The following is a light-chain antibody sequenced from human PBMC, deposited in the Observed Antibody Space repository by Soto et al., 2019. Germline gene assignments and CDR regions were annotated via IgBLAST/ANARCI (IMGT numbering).Light chain of an antibody. J-gene: IGKJ1*01. Sequence: EIVLMQSPGTLSSSPGERATLSCRASQTVTSNYLAWYQQKPGQAPRLLFFGASIRATGLPDRFSGGGSGTDFTLTISRLEPEDFAVYYCQQYGSSPGTFGQGTKVDIK. V-gene: IGKV3-20*01. CDR1: QTVTSNY. CDR2: GAS. CDR3: QQYGSSPGT.